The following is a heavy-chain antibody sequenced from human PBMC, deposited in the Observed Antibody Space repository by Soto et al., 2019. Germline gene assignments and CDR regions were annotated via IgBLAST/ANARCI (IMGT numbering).Heavy chain of an antibody. D-gene: IGHD3-10*01. CDR3: ARDPAITMVRGVSRWNYHYYMAF. Sequence: ASVKVSCKASGYTFTSYAMHWVRQAPGQRLEWMGWINAGNGNTKYSQKFQGRVTITRDTSASTAYMELSSLRSEDTAVYYCARDPAITMVRGVSRWNYHYYMAFWGKGTSVTVSS. V-gene: IGHV1-3*01. J-gene: IGHJ6*03. CDR1: GYTFTSYA. CDR2: INAGNGNT.